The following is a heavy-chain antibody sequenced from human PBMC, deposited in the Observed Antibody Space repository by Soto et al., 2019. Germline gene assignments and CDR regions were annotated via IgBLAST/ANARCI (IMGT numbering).Heavy chain of an antibody. CDR2: IMTFFGSG. CDR1: GGTFSSYA. Sequence: QVHLVQSGAEVKKPGSSVKVSCKAIGGTFSSYAFSWVRHAPGQGLELMGGIMTFFGSGNYAQKFQGRVNRKADESTSSVYVELSSLRSEDTDVYYCARDKGVYCSHFVYWGQGTLVTV. J-gene: IGHJ4*02. CDR3: ARDKGVYCSHFVY. V-gene: IGHV1-69*01. D-gene: IGHD2-8*01.